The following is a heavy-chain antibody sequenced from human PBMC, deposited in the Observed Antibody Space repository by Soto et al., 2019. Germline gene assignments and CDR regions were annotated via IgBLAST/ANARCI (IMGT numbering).Heavy chain of an antibody. D-gene: IGHD1-26*01. CDR1: GFTFSSYG. CDR2: ISYDGSNK. CDR3: AKDGVGATTGQADY. V-gene: IGHV3-30*18. J-gene: IGHJ4*02. Sequence: QVQLVESGGGVVQPGRSLRLSCAASGFTFSSYGMHWVRQAPGKGLEWVAVISYDGSNKYYADSVKGRFTISRDNSKNTLYLQMNSLRAEDTAVYYCAKDGVGATTGQADYWGQGTLVTVSS.